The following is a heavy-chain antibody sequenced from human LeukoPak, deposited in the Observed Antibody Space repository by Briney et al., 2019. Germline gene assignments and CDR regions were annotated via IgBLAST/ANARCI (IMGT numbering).Heavy chain of an antibody. V-gene: IGHV4-34*01. CDR1: GGSFSGYY. D-gene: IGHD3-10*02. CDR3: ARDLLGSYYFDY. CDR2: INHSGST. Sequence: PSETLSLTCAVYGGSFSGYYWSWIRQPPVKGLEWIGEINHSGSTNYNPSLKSRVTISVDTSKNQFSLKLSSVTAADTAVYYCARDLLGSYYFDYWGQGTLVTVSS. J-gene: IGHJ4*02.